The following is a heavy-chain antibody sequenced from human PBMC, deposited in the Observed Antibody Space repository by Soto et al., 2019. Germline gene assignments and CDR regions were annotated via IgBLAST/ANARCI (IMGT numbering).Heavy chain of an antibody. J-gene: IGHJ6*02. V-gene: IGHV1-69*01. CDR3: AKVRYSSPMGYYYGMDV. D-gene: IGHD2-2*01. CDR1: RVAFSKFI. Sequence: QAQLVQSGGEVKKPGSSVKVSCKASRVAFSKFIVTWVRQAPGVGLEWVGGIIPVFGTANYAQKFQGRVTITADESTSTSYMEVNNLRSEDTAVYYCAKVRYSSPMGYYYGMDVWGQGTTVTVSS. CDR2: IIPVFGTA.